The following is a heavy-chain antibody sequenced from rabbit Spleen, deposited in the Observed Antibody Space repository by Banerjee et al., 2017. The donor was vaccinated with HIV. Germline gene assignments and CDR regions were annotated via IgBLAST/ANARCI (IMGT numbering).Heavy chain of an antibody. V-gene: IGHV1S40*01. CDR3: ARDTSSSFSSYGMDL. CDR2: IEGGSSAFS. CDR1: GVSFSSNHY. Sequence: QSLEESGGDLVKPGASLTLTCTASGVSFSSNHYMCWVRQAPGKGLEWIACIEGGSSAFSYFASWAKGRFTCSKTSSTTVTLQVTRLTAADTATYFCARDTSSSFSSYGMDLWGPGTLVTVS. D-gene: IGHD1-1*01. J-gene: IGHJ6*01.